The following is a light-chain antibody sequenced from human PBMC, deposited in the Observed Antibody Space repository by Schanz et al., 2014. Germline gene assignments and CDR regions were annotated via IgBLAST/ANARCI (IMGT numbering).Light chain of an antibody. Sequence: EIVMTQSPATLSVSPGERATLSCRASQSVGSNLAWYQQKPGQAPRLLIYGTSNRDTGIPARFSGSGSGTDFTLTISSLEPEDFAVYYCQQRRDWPQTFGQGTKVDIK. CDR3: QQRRDWPQT. CDR1: QSVGSN. V-gene: IGKV3-11*01. J-gene: IGKJ1*01. CDR2: GTS.